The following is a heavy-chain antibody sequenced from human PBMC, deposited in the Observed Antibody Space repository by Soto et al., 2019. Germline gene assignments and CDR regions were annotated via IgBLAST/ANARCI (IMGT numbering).Heavy chain of an antibody. D-gene: IGHD7-27*01. CDR2: IDWDDDK. CDR3: AHSLIPNWGSRGAFDY. Sequence: SGPTLVNPTQTLTLTCTFSGFSLSTSGMCVSWIRQPPGKALEWLARIDWDDDKYYSTSLKTRLTISKDTSKNQVVLTMTNMDPVDTATYYCAHSLIPNWGSRGAFDYWGKGTLVTVSS. J-gene: IGHJ4*02. V-gene: IGHV2-70*12. CDR1: GFSLSTSGMC.